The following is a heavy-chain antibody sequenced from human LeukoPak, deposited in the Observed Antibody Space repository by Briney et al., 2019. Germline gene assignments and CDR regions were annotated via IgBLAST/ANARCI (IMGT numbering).Heavy chain of an antibody. J-gene: IGHJ6*02. D-gene: IGHD3-9*01. CDR1: GFTFSSYA. CDR2: ISGSGGST. CDR3: AKDRDRGDILTGYYLGYYYYGMDV. Sequence: GGSLRLSCAASGFTFSSYAMSWVRQAPGKGLEWVSAISGSGGSTYYADSVKGRFTISRDNSKNTLYLQMNSLRAEDTAVYYCAKDRDRGDILTGYYLGYYYYGMDVWDQGTTVTVSS. V-gene: IGHV3-23*01.